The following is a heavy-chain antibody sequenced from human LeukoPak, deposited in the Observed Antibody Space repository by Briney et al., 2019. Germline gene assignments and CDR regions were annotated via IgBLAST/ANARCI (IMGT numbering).Heavy chain of an antibody. CDR2: ISDTGNT. V-gene: IGHV3-23*01. D-gene: IGHD3-3*02. Sequence: GGALRLSCAASGCTLSSYAMSWVRQAPGKGLEWVSAISDTGNTYHADSVKGRFTISRDSSKNTPFLQMNRLRPEDAAVYYCAKAPVTTCRAAFCYPFDYWGLGTLVTVSS. CDR1: GCTLSSYA. J-gene: IGHJ4*02. CDR3: AKAPVTTCRAAFCYPFDY.